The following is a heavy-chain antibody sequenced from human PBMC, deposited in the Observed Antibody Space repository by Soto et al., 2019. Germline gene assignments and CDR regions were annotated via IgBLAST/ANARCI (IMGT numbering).Heavy chain of an antibody. CDR2: ISRTSDYI. J-gene: IGHJ6*02. CDR3: ARDQGGGFQEKYFYYGLDV. D-gene: IGHD3-16*01. Sequence: PGGSLRLSCAASGFSFSIYTMNWVRQAPGKGPEWVSSISRTSDYIYYADSVKGRFTISRDGGKNSLFLQMNSLRAEDTAMYYCARDQGGGFQEKYFYYGLDVWGQGTTVTVSS. CDR1: GFSFSIYT. V-gene: IGHV3-21*01.